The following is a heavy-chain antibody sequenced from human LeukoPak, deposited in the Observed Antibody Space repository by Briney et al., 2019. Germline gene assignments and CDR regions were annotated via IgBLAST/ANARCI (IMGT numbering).Heavy chain of an antibody. Sequence: ASVTVSCTTSGYTFTIDGISWVRQAPGQGLEWMGWIGTYKGNTNYAQMFQGRVTMTTDTSTSTAYMELKNLRSDDTAVYYCARTPGMVVVKTFYCMDVWGQGTTVTVSS. CDR2: IGTYKGNT. D-gene: IGHD3-22*01. V-gene: IGHV1-18*01. CDR1: GYTFTIDG. CDR3: ARTPGMVVVKTFYCMDV. J-gene: IGHJ6*02.